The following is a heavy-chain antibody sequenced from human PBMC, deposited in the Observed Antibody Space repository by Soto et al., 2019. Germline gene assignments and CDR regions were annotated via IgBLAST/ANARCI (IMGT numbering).Heavy chain of an antibody. D-gene: IGHD6-13*01. V-gene: IGHV5-10-1*01. CDR2: IDPSDSYT. Sequence: AVDSLKGSCKCGGCSFTSYVIIFVLKMPGKGLYWMRRIDPSDSYTNYSPSFQCNVSISADKSISTAYMQWSRLKASDTAMYYRPRTYPGTHHNGYYYGMEVWGQGTTVKVYS. CDR3: PRTYPGTHHNGYYYGMEV. CDR1: GCSFTSYV. J-gene: IGHJ6*01.